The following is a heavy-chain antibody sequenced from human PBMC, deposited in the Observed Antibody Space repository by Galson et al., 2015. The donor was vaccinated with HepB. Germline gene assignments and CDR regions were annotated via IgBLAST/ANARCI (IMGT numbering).Heavy chain of an antibody. CDR3: TSPPTPYCGGDCYSAAPRY. J-gene: IGHJ4*02. D-gene: IGHD2-21*02. V-gene: IGHV3-49*03. Sequence: SLRLSCAVSGFIFGDYGMNWFRQAPGKGLEWVGFIRSKAYGGTIEYAASVRGKFSFSRDDSKSIAYLQLNSLTTEDTAVYYCTSPPTPYCGGDCYSAAPRYWGQGTLVTVSS. CDR1: GFIFGDYG. CDR2: IRSKAYGGTI.